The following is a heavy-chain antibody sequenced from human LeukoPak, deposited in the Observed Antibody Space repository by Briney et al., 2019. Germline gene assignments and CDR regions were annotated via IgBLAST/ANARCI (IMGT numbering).Heavy chain of an antibody. CDR1: GAPSSGYN. D-gene: IGHD5-18*01. CDR2: IYYSGST. V-gene: IGHV4-59*01. Sequence: SEPLSFPGTVPGAPSSGYNWSWFGQPPGKGLEWIGYIYYSGSTNYNPSLKSRVTISVDTSKNQFSLKLSSVTAADTAVYYCASMRTAMAENDYWGQGTLVTVSS. CDR3: ASMRTAMAENDY. J-gene: IGHJ4*01.